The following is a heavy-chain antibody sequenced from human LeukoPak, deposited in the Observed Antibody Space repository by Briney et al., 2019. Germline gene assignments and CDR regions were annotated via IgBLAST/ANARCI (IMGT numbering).Heavy chain of an antibody. CDR2: ISSSGSTI. D-gene: IGHD3-22*01. CDR1: GFTFSSYS. J-gene: IGHJ1*01. V-gene: IGHV3-48*04. Sequence: GGSLRLSCAASGFTFSSYSMNWVRQAPGKGLEWVSYISSSGSTIYYADSVKGRFTISRDNAKNSLYLQMNSLRAEDTAVYYCARDGFSGFYYYDSSKAEYFQHWGQGTLVAVSS. CDR3: ARDGFSGFYYYDSSKAEYFQH.